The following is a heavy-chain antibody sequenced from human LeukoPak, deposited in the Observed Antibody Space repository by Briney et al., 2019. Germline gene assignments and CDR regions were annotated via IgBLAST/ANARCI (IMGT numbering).Heavy chain of an antibody. CDR1: GYTFTSYY. V-gene: IGHV1-46*01. CDR2: INPSGGST. CDR3: AKGSDGYKFYQYHYMDV. J-gene: IGHJ6*03. Sequence: ASVKVSCKASGYTFTSYYMHWVRQAPGQGLEWMGIINPSGGSTSYAQKFQGRVTMTRDMSTSTVYMELSSLRSEDTAVYYRAKGSDGYKFYQYHYMDVWGKGTTVTISS. D-gene: IGHD5-24*01.